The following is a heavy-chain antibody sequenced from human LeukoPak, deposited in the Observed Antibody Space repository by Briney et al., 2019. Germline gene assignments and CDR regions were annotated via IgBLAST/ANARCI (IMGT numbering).Heavy chain of an antibody. D-gene: IGHD6-19*01. J-gene: IGHJ4*02. CDR1: GFTFSSYW. CDR2: IKQDGSEK. V-gene: IGHV3-7*01. CDR3: ARDGGSGWPSFDY. Sequence: GGSLRLSCAASGFTFSSYWMSWVRQAPGKGVEWVANIKQDGSEKYYVDSVKGRFTISRDNAKNSLYLQMNSLRAEDTAVYYCARDGGSGWPSFDYWGQGTLVAVSS.